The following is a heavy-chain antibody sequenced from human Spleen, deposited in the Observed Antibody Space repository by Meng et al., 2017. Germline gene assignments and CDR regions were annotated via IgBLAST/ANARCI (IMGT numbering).Heavy chain of an antibody. CDR3: ARYLYGGSRYTNLFDP. V-gene: IGHV4-34*12. J-gene: IGHJ5*01. CDR1: GGSLSGAY. D-gene: IGHD2-15*01. CDR2: IIHGGSP. Sequence: QVQLQQWGAGLLKPSETLSLTCAVNGGSLSGAYWDWLRQPPGKGLEWIGEIIHGGSPSYNPSLKSRVTISIDTSKNQLSLMLSSVTAADTAVYWCARYLYGGSRYTNLFDPWGQGTLVTVSS.